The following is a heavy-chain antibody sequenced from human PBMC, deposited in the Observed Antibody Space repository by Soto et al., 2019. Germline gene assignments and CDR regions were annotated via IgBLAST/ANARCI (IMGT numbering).Heavy chain of an antibody. Sequence: SETLSLTCTVSGASISGFYWSWIRKSAGKGLEWIGRIYATGTTDYNPSLKRRVMMSVDTSKKQFSLKLRSVTAADTAVYYCVRDGTKTLRDWFDPWGQGISVTVSS. V-gene: IGHV4-4*07. D-gene: IGHD1-1*01. CDR3: VRDGTKTLRDWFDP. CDR1: GASISGFY. CDR2: IYATGTT. J-gene: IGHJ5*02.